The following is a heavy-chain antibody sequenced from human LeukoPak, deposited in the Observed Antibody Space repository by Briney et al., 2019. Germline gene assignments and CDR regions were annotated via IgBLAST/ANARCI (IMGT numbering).Heavy chain of an antibody. CDR3: ARDLRGLYDDFDY. CDR1: GYTFNGYF. CDR2: INPNSGGT. V-gene: IGHV1-2*02. Sequence: ASVKVSCKASGYTFNGYFMHWVRHAPGQGLEWMGWINPNSGGTNYAQKFQGRVTMTRDTSISTAYMELSRLTSDDTAVYYCARDLRGLYDDFDYWGQGALVSVSS. J-gene: IGHJ4*02. D-gene: IGHD5/OR15-5a*01.